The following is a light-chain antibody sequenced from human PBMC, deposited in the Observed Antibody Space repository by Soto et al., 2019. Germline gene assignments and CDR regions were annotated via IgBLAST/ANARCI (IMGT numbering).Light chain of an antibody. CDR1: TFGSKS. Sequence: SYELTQPPSVSVAPGTTARITCGGTTFGSKSAHWYQHKPGQAPVLVIYYDSDRPSGIPERFSGSNSGNTATLTISRVEAGDEADYYCQVWERSSDHVVFGGGTTLTVL. J-gene: IGLJ2*01. CDR3: QVWERSSDHVV. CDR2: YDS. V-gene: IGLV3-21*01.